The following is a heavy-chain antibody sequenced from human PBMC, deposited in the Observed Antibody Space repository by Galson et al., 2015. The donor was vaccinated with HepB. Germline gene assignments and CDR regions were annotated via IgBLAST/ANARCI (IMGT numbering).Heavy chain of an antibody. J-gene: IGHJ6*02. V-gene: IGHV1-58*01. CDR3: AAGAAGLDIVATIGPSPPYYYGMDV. Sequence: SVKVSCKASGFTFTSSAVQWVRQARGQRLEWIGWIVVGSGNTNYAQKFQERVTITRDMSTSTAYMELSSLRSEDTAVYYCAAGAAGLDIVATIGPSPPYYYGMDVWGQGTTVTVSS. D-gene: IGHD5-12*01. CDR2: IVVGSGNT. CDR1: GFTFTSSA.